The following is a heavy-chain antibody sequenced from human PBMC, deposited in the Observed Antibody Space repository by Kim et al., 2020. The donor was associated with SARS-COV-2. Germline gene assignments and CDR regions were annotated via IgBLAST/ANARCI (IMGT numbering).Heavy chain of an antibody. J-gene: IGHJ5*02. Sequence: TNYNPTLKSRVTIAVDTSKNQFSLKLSCVTAADTAVYYCARERSIRWFDPWGQGTLVTVSS. V-gene: IGHV4-59*01. D-gene: IGHD3-10*01. CDR3: ARERSIRWFDP. CDR2: T.